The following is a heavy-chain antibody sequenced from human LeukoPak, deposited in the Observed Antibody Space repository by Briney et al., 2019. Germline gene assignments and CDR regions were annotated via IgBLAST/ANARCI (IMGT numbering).Heavy chain of an antibody. J-gene: IGHJ4*02. D-gene: IGHD3-10*01. CDR3: ARFGELFYFDY. Sequence: GGSLRLSCAASGFTFSSYSMNWVRQAPGKGLEWVSSISCSSSYMYYADSVKGRFTISRDNAKNSLYLQMNSLRAEDTAVYYCARFGELFYFDYWGQGTLVTVSS. V-gene: IGHV3-21*01. CDR2: ISCSSSYM. CDR1: GFTFSSYS.